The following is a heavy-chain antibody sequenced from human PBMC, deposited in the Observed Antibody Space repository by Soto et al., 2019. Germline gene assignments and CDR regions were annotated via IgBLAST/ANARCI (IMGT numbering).Heavy chain of an antibody. J-gene: IGHJ5*02. V-gene: IGHV4-34*01. CDR2: INHSGST. CDR1: GGSISSYY. Sequence: SETLSITCTVSGGSISSYYWSWIRQPPGRGLEWIGEINHSGSTNYNPSLKSRVTISIDTSKNQFSLKLSSVTAADTAVYYCARGIVGATNWNWFDPWGQGTMVTVSS. D-gene: IGHD1-26*01. CDR3: ARGIVGATNWNWFDP.